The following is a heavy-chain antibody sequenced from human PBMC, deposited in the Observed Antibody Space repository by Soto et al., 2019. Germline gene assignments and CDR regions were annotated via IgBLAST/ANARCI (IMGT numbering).Heavy chain of an antibody. J-gene: IGHJ5*01. V-gene: IGHV3-11*06. CDR3: ARLNPMNWFDY. Sequence: GSLRLSCAASGFTFSDYYMSWIRQAPGKGLEWVSYISSSSSYTNYADSVKGRFTISRDNAKNSLYLQMNSLRAEDTAVYYCARLNPMNWFDYWGQGTLVTVSS. CDR2: ISSSSSYT. CDR1: GFTFSDYY.